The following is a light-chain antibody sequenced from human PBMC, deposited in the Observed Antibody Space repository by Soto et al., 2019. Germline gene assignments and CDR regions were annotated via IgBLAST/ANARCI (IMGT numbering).Light chain of an antibody. V-gene: IGLV2-14*01. CDR3: SSYTRATTYV. Sequence: QSVLTQPASVSGSPGQSITISCTGTSSDVGAYNYDSWYQQYPGEAPKVIIYDVSHRPAGVSNRFSGSKSGNTASLTISGLQTQDEADYYCSSYTRATTYVFGTGTRSPS. CDR2: DVS. CDR1: SSDVGAYNY. J-gene: IGLJ1*01.